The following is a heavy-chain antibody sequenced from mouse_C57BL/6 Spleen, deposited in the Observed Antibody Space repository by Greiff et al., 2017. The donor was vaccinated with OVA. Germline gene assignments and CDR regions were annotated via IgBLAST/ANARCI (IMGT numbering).Heavy chain of an antibody. J-gene: IGHJ3*01. Sequence: EVMLVESGGGLVQPGGSMKLSCAASGFTFSDAWMDWVRQSPEKGLEWVAEIRNKANNHATYYAESVKGRFTISRDDSKSSVYLQMNSLRAEDTGIYYCTRPPIYYGNGAWFAYWGQGTLVTVSA. CDR2: IRNKANNHAT. V-gene: IGHV6-6*01. CDR1: GFTFSDAW. D-gene: IGHD2-1*01. CDR3: TRPPIYYGNGAWFAY.